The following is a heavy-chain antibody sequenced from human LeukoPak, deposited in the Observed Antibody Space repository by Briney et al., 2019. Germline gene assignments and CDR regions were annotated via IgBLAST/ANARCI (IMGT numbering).Heavy chain of an antibody. J-gene: IGHJ5*02. Sequence: ASVKVSCKASGYAFTGYYMHWVRQAPGQGLEWMGWINPNSGGTNYAQKFQGRVTMTRDTSISAAYMELNRLRSDDTAVYYCARVGATYSGDPWGQGTLVTVSS. CDR2: INPNSGGT. CDR1: GYAFTGYY. V-gene: IGHV1-2*02. D-gene: IGHD1-26*01. CDR3: ARVGATYSGDP.